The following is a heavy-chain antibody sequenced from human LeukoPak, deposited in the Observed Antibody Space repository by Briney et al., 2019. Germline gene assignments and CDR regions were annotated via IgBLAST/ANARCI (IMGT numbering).Heavy chain of an antibody. Sequence: GGSLRLSCAPSGFTFSIYAMSWVRQAPGKGLEWVSAISGDGDTTYYADSVKGRFTISRDNSKGTLYLQMNSLGAEDTAVYYCAKGGRFLEWLMVDYWGQGTLVTVSS. CDR2: ISGDGDTT. CDR3: AKGGRFLEWLMVDY. J-gene: IGHJ4*02. CDR1: GFTFSIYA. D-gene: IGHD3-3*01. V-gene: IGHV3-23*01.